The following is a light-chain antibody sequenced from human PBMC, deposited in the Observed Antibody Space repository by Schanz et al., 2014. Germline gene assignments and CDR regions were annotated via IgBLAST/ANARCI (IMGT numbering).Light chain of an antibody. CDR2: RNN. CDR3: AAWDDSLSGVV. CDR1: SSNIGSRY. Sequence: QSVLTQPPSASGTPGQRVTISCSGSSSNIGSRYVYWYQQLPGTAPKLLICRNNQRPSGVPDRFSGSKSGTSASLAISGLRSEDEADYYCAAWDDSLSGVVFGGGTKLTVL. J-gene: IGLJ2*01. V-gene: IGLV1-47*01.